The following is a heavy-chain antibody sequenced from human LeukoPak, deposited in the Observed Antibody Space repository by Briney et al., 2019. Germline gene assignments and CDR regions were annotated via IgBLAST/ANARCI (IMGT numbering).Heavy chain of an antibody. D-gene: IGHD2-2*01. CDR2: IYHSGST. CDR1: GGSISSGGYS. CDR3: ATGYCSSTSCPQPNWFDP. J-gene: IGHJ5*02. V-gene: IGHV4-30-2*01. Sequence: PSETLSLTCAVSGGSISSGGYSWSWIRQPPGKGLEWIGYIYHSGSTNYNPSLKSRVTISVDTSKNQFSLKLSSVTAADTAVYYCATGYCSSTSCPQPNWFDPWGQGTLVTVSS.